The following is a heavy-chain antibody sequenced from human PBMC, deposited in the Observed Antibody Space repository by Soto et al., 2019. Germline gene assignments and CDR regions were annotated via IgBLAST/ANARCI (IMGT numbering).Heavy chain of an antibody. CDR1: GASISSYY. J-gene: IGHJ5*02. D-gene: IGHD6-13*01. CDR2: IYDSGST. CDR3: ARGYSSSSWFDP. Sequence: QVQLQESGPGLVKPSETLSLICTVSGASISSYYWSWIRQPPGKGLELIGYIYDSGSTHYNPSLKSRVTISVDTSKNQFSLKLSSVTAADTAVYYCARGYSSSSWFDPWGQGTLVTVSS. V-gene: IGHV4-59*01.